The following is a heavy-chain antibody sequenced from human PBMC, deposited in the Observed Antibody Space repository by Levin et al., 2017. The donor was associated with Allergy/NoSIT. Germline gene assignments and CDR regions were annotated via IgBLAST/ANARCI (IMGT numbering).Heavy chain of an antibody. CDR3: AHTLERGTHRWFDY. Sequence: TLSLTCTFSGFSLSPCGVGVGWIRQPPGKALEWLALICWDDDKRYSPSLKSMLTITKDTSNNQVVLIMTNMDPVDTATYYCAHTLERGTHRWFDYWGQGTLVTVSS. D-gene: IGHD4-23*01. V-gene: IGHV2-5*02. CDR2: ICWDDDK. CDR1: GFSLSPCGVG. J-gene: IGHJ4*02.